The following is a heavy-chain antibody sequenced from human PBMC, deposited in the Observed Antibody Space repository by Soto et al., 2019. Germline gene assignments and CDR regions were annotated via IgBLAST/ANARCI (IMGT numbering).Heavy chain of an antibody. D-gene: IGHD3-3*01. V-gene: IGHV1-46*03. CDR2: INPSGGST. J-gene: IGHJ4*02. CDR1: GYTFTSYY. CDR3: ARGGDFWSGQHNPLDY. Sequence: ASVKVSCKASGYTFTSYYMHWVRQAPGQGLEWMGIINPSGGSTSYAQKFQGRVTMTRDTSTSTVYMELSSLRSEDTAVYYCARGGDFWSGQHNPLDYWGQGTLVTVSS.